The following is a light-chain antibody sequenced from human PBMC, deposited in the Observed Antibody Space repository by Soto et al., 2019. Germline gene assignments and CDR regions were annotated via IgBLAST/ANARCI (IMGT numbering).Light chain of an antibody. Sequence: EIVMTQSPATLSVSPGERATLSCRASQSVSSNLAWYQQKPGQAPRLLIYAASSLQSGVPSRFSGSGSGTDFTLTISSLQPEDFAIYYCQQANSFPLTFGGGTKVDIK. CDR2: AAS. CDR1: QSVSSN. V-gene: IGKV3-15*01. CDR3: QQANSFPLT. J-gene: IGKJ4*01.